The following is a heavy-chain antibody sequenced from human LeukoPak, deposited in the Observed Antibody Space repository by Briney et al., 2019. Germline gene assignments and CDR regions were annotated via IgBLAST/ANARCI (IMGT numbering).Heavy chain of an antibody. CDR2: INPSGGST. CDR1: GYTFTSCY. Sequence: ASVKVSCKASGYTFTSCYMHWVRQAPGQGLEWMGIINPSGGSTSYAQKFQGRVTMTRDTSTSTVYMELSSLRSEDTAVYYCARDGGGASSGWSDYYYYGMDVWGQGTTVTVSS. D-gene: IGHD6-19*01. J-gene: IGHJ6*02. CDR3: ARDGGGASSGWSDYYYYGMDV. V-gene: IGHV1-46*01.